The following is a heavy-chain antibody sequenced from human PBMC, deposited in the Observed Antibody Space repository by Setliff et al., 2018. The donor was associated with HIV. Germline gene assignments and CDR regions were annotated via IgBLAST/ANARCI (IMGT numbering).Heavy chain of an antibody. CDR2: TYHSGST. V-gene: IGHV4-38-2*01. J-gene: IGHJ6*02. CDR3: ARQYNRQYGMDV. CDR1: GYSISSGYY. D-gene: IGHD1-20*01. Sequence: ETLSLTCAVSGYSISSGYYWGWIRQPPGKGLEWIGSTYHSGSTYYNPSLKSRVTISVDTSKNQFSLKLSSVTAADTAVYYCARQYNRQYGMDVWGQGTTVTVSS.